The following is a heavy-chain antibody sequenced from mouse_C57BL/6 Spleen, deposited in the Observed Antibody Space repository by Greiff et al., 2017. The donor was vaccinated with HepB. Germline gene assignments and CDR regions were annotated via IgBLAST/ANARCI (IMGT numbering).Heavy chain of an antibody. CDR2: IDPSDSYT. CDR1: GYTFTSYW. D-gene: IGHD1-1*01. Sequence: QVQLQQSGAELVMPGASVKLSCKASGYTFTSYWMHWVKQRPGQGLEWIGEIDPSDSYTNYNQKFKGKSTLTVDKSSSTAYMQLSSLTSEDSAVYYCARWAYYGSSRYFDVWGTGTTVTVSS. CDR3: ARWAYYGSSRYFDV. V-gene: IGHV1-69*01. J-gene: IGHJ1*03.